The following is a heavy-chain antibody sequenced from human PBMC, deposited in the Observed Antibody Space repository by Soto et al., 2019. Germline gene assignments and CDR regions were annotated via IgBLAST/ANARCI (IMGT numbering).Heavy chain of an antibody. CDR3: AKPSYSGYYGY. CDR1: GLTFCSYG. V-gene: IGHV3-30*18. D-gene: IGHD3-22*01. CDR2: ISYDGSNK. J-gene: IGHJ4*02. Sequence: GGSLRLSCAASGLTFCSYGMHWVRQAPGKGLEWVAVISYDGSNKYYADSVKGRFTISRDNSKNTLYLQMNSLRAEDTAVYYCAKPSYSGYYGYWGQGTLVTVSS.